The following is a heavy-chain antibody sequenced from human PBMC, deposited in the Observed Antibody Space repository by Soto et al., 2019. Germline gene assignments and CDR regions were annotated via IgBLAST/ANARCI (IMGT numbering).Heavy chain of an antibody. V-gene: IGHV4-39*01. D-gene: IGHD3-22*01. CDR3: ARDYFDSSDYTTDWCDP. CDR2: IYHTGNA. J-gene: IGHJ5*02. CDR1: GDSISNSRFY. Sequence: SETLSLTCSLSGDSISNSRFYRAWIRQPPGEGLEWIGSIYHTGNAYYNPSLKSRVTIFVDTSKNQFSLKLTSVTAADTALYYCARDYFDSSDYTTDWCDPWGQGALVTVS.